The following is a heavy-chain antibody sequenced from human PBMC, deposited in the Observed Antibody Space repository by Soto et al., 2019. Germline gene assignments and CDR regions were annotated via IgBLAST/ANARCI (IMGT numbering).Heavy chain of an antibody. CDR3: ARVTTYYYGSGSVP. Sequence: EVQLVESGGGLVQPGGSLRLSCAASGFTVSSNYMSWFRQAPGKGLEWVSVIYDNGDTYYADSVKGRFTISRDNSKNTLYVQMNSLRAEDTAVYHCARVTTYYYGSGSVPWGQGTLVTVSS. D-gene: IGHD3-10*01. V-gene: IGHV3-66*01. CDR2: IYDNGDT. CDR1: GFTVSSNY. J-gene: IGHJ5*02.